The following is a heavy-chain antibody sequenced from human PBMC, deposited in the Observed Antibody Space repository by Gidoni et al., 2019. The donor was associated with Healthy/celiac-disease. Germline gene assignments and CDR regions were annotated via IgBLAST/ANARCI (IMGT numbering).Heavy chain of an antibody. CDR2: IYSGGST. CDR3: ARYGSGSYSEVDAFDI. Sequence: EVQLVESGGGLVQPGGSLRLSCAASGFTVSSNYMSWVRQAPGKGLVWVSVIYSGGSTYYADSVKGRFTISRHNSKNTLYLQMNSLRAEDTAVYYCARYGSGSYSEVDAFDIWGQGTMVTVSS. CDR1: GFTVSSNY. J-gene: IGHJ3*02. V-gene: IGHV3-53*04. D-gene: IGHD3-10*01.